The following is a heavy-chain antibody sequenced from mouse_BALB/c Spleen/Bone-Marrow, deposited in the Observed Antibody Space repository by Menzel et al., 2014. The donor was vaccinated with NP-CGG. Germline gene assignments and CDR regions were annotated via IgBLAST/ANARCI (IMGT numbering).Heavy chain of an antibody. V-gene: IGHV1-54*01. Sequence: QVQLRESGAELVRPGTSVKVSCKAAGYAFTYYLIDWIKQRPGQRPGQGLEWIGVINPGTGGTNYNEKFKGRATLTADNSSSTAYMQLSSLTSDDSAVYFCARRPWFAYWGQGTLVTVSA. CDR1: GYAFTYYL. CDR3: ARRPWFAY. J-gene: IGHJ3*01. CDR2: INPGTGGT.